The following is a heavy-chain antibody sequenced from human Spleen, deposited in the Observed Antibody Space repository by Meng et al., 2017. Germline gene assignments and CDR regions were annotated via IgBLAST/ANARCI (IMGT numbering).Heavy chain of an antibody. Sequence: SETLSLTCTVSGGSISSGGYYWSWIRQHPGKGLEWIGYIYYSGSTYYNPSLKSRVTISVDTSKNQFSLKLSSVTAADTAVYYCARVPTGGRVVPAAKYYYYYGMDVWGQGTTVTGYS. J-gene: IGHJ6*02. CDR3: ARVPTGGRVVPAAKYYYYYGMDV. CDR2: IYYSGST. D-gene: IGHD2-2*01. V-gene: IGHV4-31*03. CDR1: GGSISSGGYY.